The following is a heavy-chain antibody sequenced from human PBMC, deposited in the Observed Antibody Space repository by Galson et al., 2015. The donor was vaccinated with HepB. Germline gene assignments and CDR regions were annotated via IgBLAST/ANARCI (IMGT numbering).Heavy chain of an antibody. Sequence: SVKVSCKASGGTFSSYAISWVRQAPGQGLEWMGGIIPIFGTANYAQKFQGRVTITADESTSTAYMELSGLRSEDTAVYYCARDTTVTTSYYYYGMDVWGQGTTVTVSS. D-gene: IGHD4-17*01. CDR1: GGTFSSYA. J-gene: IGHJ6*02. CDR3: ARDTTVTTSYYYYGMDV. V-gene: IGHV1-69*13. CDR2: IIPIFGTA.